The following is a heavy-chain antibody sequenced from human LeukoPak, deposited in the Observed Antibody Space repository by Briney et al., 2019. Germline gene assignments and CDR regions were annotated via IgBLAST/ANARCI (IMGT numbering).Heavy chain of an antibody. J-gene: IGHJ4*02. V-gene: IGHV3-21*01. CDR3: AKEYYYDSSGYDLNYFDY. CDR1: GFTFSSYS. Sequence: GGSLRLSCAASGFTFSSYSMNWVRQAPGKGLEWVSSISNSSSYIYYADSVKGRFTISRDNAKNSLYLQMNSLRAEDTAVYYCAKEYYYDSSGYDLNYFDYWGQGTLVTVSS. CDR2: ISNSSSYI. D-gene: IGHD3-22*01.